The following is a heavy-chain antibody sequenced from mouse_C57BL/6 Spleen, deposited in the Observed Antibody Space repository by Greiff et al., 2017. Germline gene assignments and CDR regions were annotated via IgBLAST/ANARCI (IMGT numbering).Heavy chain of an antibody. CDR1: GFTFSSYA. V-gene: IGHV5-9-1*02. CDR2: ISSGGDYI. Sequence: EVMLVESGEGLVKPGGSLKLSCAASGFTFSSYAMSWVRQTPEKRLEWVAYISSGGDYIYYADTVKGRFTIYSDNARNNLYLQMSSLKSEDTAMYYCTRDGYGSSPLYYAMDYWGQGTSVTVSS. D-gene: IGHD1-1*01. J-gene: IGHJ4*01. CDR3: TRDGYGSSPLYYAMDY.